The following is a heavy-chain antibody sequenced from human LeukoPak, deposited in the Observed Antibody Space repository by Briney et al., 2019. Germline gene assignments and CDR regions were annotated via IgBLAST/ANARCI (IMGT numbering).Heavy chain of an antibody. Sequence: PGASLRLSCAASGFTFTTYAMTWVRQAPGKGLEWVSSIGAGGVATFYSDSVKGRFTISRDNSMNTLYLQMNSLRADDTAVYYCGGTAKFWLIRGDGVDVWGQGATVTVSS. CDR1: GFTFTTYA. V-gene: IGHV3-23*01. D-gene: IGHD3-10*01. CDR3: GGTAKFWLIRGDGVDV. CDR2: IGAGGVAT. J-gene: IGHJ6*02.